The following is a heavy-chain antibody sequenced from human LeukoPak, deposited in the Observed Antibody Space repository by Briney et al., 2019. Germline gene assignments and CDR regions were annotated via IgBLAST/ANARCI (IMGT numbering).Heavy chain of an antibody. CDR2: IYSDVRT. Sequence: GGAPRLSCAASGVTVSTNYMSWVRQAPGKGLEWVSVIYSDVRTYYADSVKGRFTIFRDNPKNPLYLQMSSLRHEDTAVYYCATPRPATYGDYRTLYYWGQGTLVTVSS. V-gene: IGHV3-53*01. CDR1: GVTVSTNY. CDR3: ATPRPATYGDYRTLYY. J-gene: IGHJ4*02. D-gene: IGHD4-17*01.